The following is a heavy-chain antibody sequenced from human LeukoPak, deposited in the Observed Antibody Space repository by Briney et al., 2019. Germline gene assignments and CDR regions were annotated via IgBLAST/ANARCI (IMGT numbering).Heavy chain of an antibody. V-gene: IGHV4-34*01. D-gene: IGHD3-22*01. CDR1: GGSFSGYY. J-gene: IGHJ6*02. CDR2: INHSGSI. Sequence: PSETLSLTCAVYGGSFSGYYWSWIRQPPGKGLEWIGEINHSGSINYNPSLKSRVTISVDTSKNQFSLKLSSVTAADTAVYYCARVPRYDSSGTPRYYYYGMDVWGQGTTVTVSS. CDR3: ARVPRYDSSGTPRYYYYGMDV.